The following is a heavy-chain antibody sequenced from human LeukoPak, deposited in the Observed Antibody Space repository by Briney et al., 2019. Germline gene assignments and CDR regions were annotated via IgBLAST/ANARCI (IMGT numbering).Heavy chain of an antibody. CDR1: GGSISSSNW. CDR3: ARPAAAGTENYFDY. V-gene: IGHV4-4*02. D-gene: IGHD6-13*01. Sequence: SGTLSLTCAVSGGSISSSNWWSWVRQPPGKGLEWIGEIYHSGSTNYNPSLKSRVTISVDKSKNQFSLKLSPVTAADTAVYYCARPAAAGTENYFDYWGQGTLVTVSS. J-gene: IGHJ4*02. CDR2: IYHSGST.